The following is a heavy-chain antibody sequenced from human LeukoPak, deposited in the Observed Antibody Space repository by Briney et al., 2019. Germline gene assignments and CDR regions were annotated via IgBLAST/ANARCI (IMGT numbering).Heavy chain of an antibody. CDR3: ARLGYSGYDGSDY. J-gene: IGHJ4*02. CDR2: ISSSSSYI. D-gene: IGHD5-12*01. V-gene: IGHV3-21*01. CDR1: GFTFSSYS. Sequence: GGSLRLSCAASGFTFSSYSMNWVRQAPGKGLEWVSSISSSSSYIYYADSVKGRFTISRDNAKNSLYLQMNSLRAEDTAVYYCARLGYSGYDGSDYWGQGTLVTVSS.